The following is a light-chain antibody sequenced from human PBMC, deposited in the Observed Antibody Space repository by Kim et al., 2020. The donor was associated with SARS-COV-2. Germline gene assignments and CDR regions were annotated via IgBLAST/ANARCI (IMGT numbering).Light chain of an antibody. Sequence: SYELTQPPSVSVSPGQTATIPCSGDNLGGRYVSWYQQRPGQTPVLVMYQDIERHSGIPDRFSGSNSGNTATLTISGTQAMDEADYYCQAWDNNAAIFGGG. CDR3: QAWDNNAAI. CDR1: NLGGRY. J-gene: IGLJ2*01. CDR2: QDI. V-gene: IGLV3-1*01.